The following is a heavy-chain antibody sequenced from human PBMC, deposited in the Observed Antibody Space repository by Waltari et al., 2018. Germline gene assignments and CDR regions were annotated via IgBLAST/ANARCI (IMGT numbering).Heavy chain of an antibody. J-gene: IGHJ4*02. CDR3: ARDRGRGIYLDS. CDR2: VQRSGRT. D-gene: IGHD2-15*01. CDR1: GDSMSSPDW. Sequence: QLQLQESGPGLVQPSGTLSLTCAGSGDSMSSPDWWSWVRQSPGKGLEWIGQVQRSGRTNYNPSFASRVSVSIDTSTNQFSLKVTSATAADTAVYFCARDRGRGIYLDSWGQGTLVTVSP. V-gene: IGHV4-4*02.